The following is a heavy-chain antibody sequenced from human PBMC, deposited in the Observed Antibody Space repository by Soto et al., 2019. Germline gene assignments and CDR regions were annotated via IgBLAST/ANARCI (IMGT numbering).Heavy chain of an antibody. CDR1: GFTFSDFP. Sequence: QVELVESGGGVVQPGASLRLSCVASGFTFSDFPLHWVRRAPGKGLEWVAVISYDGKDESYSDSVKGLFTISRDNSKTTVYLQMNSLRADDMAVYHCARDMRHDYASGRLDYLGQGTLVTVSS. J-gene: IGHJ4*02. V-gene: IGHV3-30*04. CDR3: ARDMRHDYASGRLDY. D-gene: IGHD3-10*01. CDR2: ISYDGKDE.